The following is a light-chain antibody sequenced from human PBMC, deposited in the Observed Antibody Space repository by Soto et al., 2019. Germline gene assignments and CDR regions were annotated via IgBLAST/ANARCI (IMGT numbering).Light chain of an antibody. CDR1: SSDVGNYKY. Sequence: QSALTQSPSASGSPGQSVTISCTGTSSDVGNYKYVSWYQQHPGKAPKLMIYEVSKRPSGVPHRFSGSKSGNTASLTVSGLQAEDEADYYCSSYAGSNNWVFGGGTKLPVL. CDR2: EVS. CDR3: SSYAGSNNWV. V-gene: IGLV2-8*01. J-gene: IGLJ3*02.